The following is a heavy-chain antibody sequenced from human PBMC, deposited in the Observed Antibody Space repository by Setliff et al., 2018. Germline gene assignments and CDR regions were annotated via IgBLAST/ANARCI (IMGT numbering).Heavy chain of an antibody. V-gene: IGHV4-4*02. CDR1: GESIRSNNW. CDR3: ARAPGRNIRGDY. J-gene: IGHJ4*02. CDR2: IYQSGTT. D-gene: IGHD3-10*01. Sequence: PSETLSLTCTVSGESIRSNNWWNWVRQPPGKGLEWIGDIYQSGTTNYNPSLKSRVTISADTSKNQFSLKLKSVTAADTAVYYCARAPGRNIRGDYWGQGALVTVYS.